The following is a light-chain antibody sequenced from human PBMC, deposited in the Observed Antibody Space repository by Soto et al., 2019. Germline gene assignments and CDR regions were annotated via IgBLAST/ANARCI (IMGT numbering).Light chain of an antibody. J-gene: IGLJ2*01. CDR3: AAWDDSLSGMV. CDR2: RNN. V-gene: IGLV1-47*01. CDR1: SSNIGSNY. Sequence: QSVLTQPPSASGTPGQRVTISCSGSSSNIGSNYVYWYQQLPGTAPKLLIYRNNQRHSGVPDRFSGSKSGTSASLAISGVRSEDEADYYCAAWDDSLSGMVFGGGTKLTVL.